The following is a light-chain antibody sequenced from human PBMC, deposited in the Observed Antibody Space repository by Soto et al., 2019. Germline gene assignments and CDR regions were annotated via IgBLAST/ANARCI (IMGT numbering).Light chain of an antibody. CDR2: RAS. J-gene: IGKJ1*01. CDR3: QQYNNWPPWT. V-gene: IGKV3-15*01. CDR1: QSLSGN. Sequence: EIVMTQSPATLAGSPGETVTLSCRASQSLSGNLAWYQQKPGQAPRLLIFRASTRATGVPARFSGRGSGTEFTLTISGLQSEDFAVYYCQQYNNWPPWTFGQGTK.